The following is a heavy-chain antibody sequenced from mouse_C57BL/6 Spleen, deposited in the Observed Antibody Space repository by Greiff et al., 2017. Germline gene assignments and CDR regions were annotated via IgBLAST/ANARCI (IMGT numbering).Heavy chain of an antibody. CDR3: ARAYYGNYEGYYFDY. CDR2: ISSGSSTI. CDR1: GFTFSDYG. J-gene: IGHJ2*01. D-gene: IGHD2-10*01. Sequence: EVQVVESGGGLVKPGGSLKLSCAASGFTFSDYGMHWVRQAPEKGLEWVAYISSGSSTIYYADTVKGRFTITRDNAKNTLSLQVTSLRSEDTAMYYCARAYYGNYEGYYFDYWGQGTTLTVSS. V-gene: IGHV5-17*01.